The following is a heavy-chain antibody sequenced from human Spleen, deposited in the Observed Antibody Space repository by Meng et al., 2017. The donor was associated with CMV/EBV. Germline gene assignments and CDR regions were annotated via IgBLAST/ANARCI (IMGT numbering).Heavy chain of an antibody. CDR2: ISWNGDSA. CDR1: GFSFDDYT. Sequence: GESLKISCGASGFSFDDYTMHWVRRVPGKGLEWVSLISWNGDSAFYADSVKGRFTISRDNAKNSLYLQMNSLRAEDTAVYYCARDRAPSSSSTEFDYWGQGTLVTVSS. D-gene: IGHD6-13*01. J-gene: IGHJ4*02. V-gene: IGHV3-43*01. CDR3: ARDRAPSSSSTEFDY.